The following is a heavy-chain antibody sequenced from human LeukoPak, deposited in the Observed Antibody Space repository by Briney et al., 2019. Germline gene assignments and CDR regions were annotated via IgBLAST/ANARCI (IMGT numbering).Heavy chain of an antibody. D-gene: IGHD3-9*01. J-gene: IGHJ4*02. CDR2: ISYDGSNK. Sequence: GGSLRLSCAASGLTFSSYGMHWVRQAPGKGLEWVAVISYDGSNKYSADSVKGRFTISRDNSKNTLYLQMNSLRAEDTAVYYCAKVDFDDYYFDYWGQGTLVTVSS. V-gene: IGHV3-30*18. CDR1: GLTFSSYG. CDR3: AKVDFDDYYFDY.